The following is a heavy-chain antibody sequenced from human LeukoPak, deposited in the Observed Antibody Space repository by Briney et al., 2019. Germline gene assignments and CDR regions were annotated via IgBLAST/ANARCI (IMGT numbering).Heavy chain of an antibody. CDR3: SITMVRGVVMDV. Sequence: GGSLRLSCAASGFTFSSYAMSWVRQAPGKGLEWVSYISSSGSTIYYADSVKGRFTISRDNAKNSLYLQMNSLRAEDTAVYYCSITMVRGVVMDVWGKGTTVTVSS. V-gene: IGHV3-48*04. D-gene: IGHD3-10*01. J-gene: IGHJ6*03. CDR2: ISSSGSTI. CDR1: GFTFSSYA.